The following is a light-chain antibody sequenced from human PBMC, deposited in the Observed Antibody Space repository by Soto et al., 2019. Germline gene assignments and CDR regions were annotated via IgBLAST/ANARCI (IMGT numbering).Light chain of an antibody. CDR3: CSYAGSYTLYV. Sequence: QSALTQPRSVSGSPGQSVTISCTGTSSDVGGYNYVSWYQQHPGKAPKLMIYDVSKRPSGVPDRFSGSKSGNTASLTISWLQAEDEADYYCCSYAGSYTLYVFGTGTKLPVL. J-gene: IGLJ1*01. CDR1: SSDVGGYNY. V-gene: IGLV2-11*01. CDR2: DVS.